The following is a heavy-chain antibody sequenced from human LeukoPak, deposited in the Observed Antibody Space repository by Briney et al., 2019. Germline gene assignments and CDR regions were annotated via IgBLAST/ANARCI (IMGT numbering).Heavy chain of an antibody. CDR3: ARDRGSGYRSIDY. CDR2: IWYDGSNK. D-gene: IGHD3-22*01. Sequence: PGGSLRLSCAASGFTFSSYAMHWVRQAPGKGLEWVAVIWYDGSNKYYADSVKGRFTISRDNSKNTLYLQMNSLRAEDTAVYYCARDRGSGYRSIDYWGQGTLVTVSS. V-gene: IGHV3-33*08. J-gene: IGHJ4*02. CDR1: GFTFSSYA.